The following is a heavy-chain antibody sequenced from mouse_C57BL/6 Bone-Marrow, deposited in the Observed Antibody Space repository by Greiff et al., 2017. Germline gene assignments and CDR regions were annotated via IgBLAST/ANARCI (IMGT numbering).Heavy chain of an antibody. CDR3: TTSLIYYGTNY. Sequence: VQLQQSGAELVKPGASVKLSCTASGFNIKDYYIHWVKQRTEQGLEWIGRIDPEDGETKYAPKFQDKATITADTSSTTAYLQLSSLTSEDTAVYYCTTSLIYYGTNYWGQGTTLTVS. J-gene: IGHJ2*01. D-gene: IGHD1-1*01. V-gene: IGHV14-2*01. CDR1: GFNIKDYY. CDR2: IDPEDGET.